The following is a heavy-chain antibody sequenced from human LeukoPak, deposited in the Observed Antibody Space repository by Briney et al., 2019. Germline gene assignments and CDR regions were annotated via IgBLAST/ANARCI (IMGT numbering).Heavy chain of an antibody. Sequence: SVKFSCKASGGTFSSYAISWVRQAPGQGLEWMGGIIPIFGTANYAQKFQGRVTITADESTSTAYMELSSLRSEDTAVYYCARYPQFYYDSSGYLTYNWFDPWGQGTLVTVSS. D-gene: IGHD3-22*01. V-gene: IGHV1-69*01. CDR1: GGTFSSYA. J-gene: IGHJ5*02. CDR3: ARYPQFYYDSSGYLTYNWFDP. CDR2: IIPIFGTA.